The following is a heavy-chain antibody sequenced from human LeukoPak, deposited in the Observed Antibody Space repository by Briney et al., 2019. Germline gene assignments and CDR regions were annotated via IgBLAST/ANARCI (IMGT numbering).Heavy chain of an antibody. CDR3: ARATTAKRGSEGY. CDR2: ISSSGSYI. Sequence: GGSLRLSCTVSGFTVSSNSMSWVRQAPGKGLEWVSFISSSGSYIYFADSVNGRFTISRDNAKNSLFLQMNSLRAEDTGLYYCARATTAKRGSEGYWGRGTLVTVSS. CDR1: GFTVSSNS. D-gene: IGHD4-11*01. J-gene: IGHJ4*02. V-gene: IGHV3-21*01.